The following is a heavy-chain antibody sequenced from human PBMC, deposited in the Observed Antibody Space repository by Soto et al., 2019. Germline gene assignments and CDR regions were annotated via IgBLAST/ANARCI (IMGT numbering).Heavy chain of an antibody. Sequence: QVQLQESGPGLVKPSQTLSLTCTVSGGSISSGGYYWSWIRQHPGKGLEWIGYIYYSGSTYYNPPLKSRVTMSVDTSTNQFSRRLSSVTAADTAVYYCARVSSGWYYYGMDVWGQGTTVTVSS. CDR3: ARVSSGWYYYGMDV. CDR2: IYYSGST. D-gene: IGHD6-25*01. V-gene: IGHV4-31*03. CDR1: GGSISSGGYY. J-gene: IGHJ6*02.